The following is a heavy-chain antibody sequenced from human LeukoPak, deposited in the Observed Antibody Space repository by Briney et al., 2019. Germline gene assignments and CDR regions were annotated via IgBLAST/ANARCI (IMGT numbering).Heavy chain of an antibody. D-gene: IGHD2-21*01. CDR1: GFTFSSYA. J-gene: IGHJ6*02. CDR3: VKYCGGDCYGMDV. CDR2: ISYDRSNK. Sequence: PGGSLRLSCAASGFTFSSYAMHWVRQAPGKGLEWVAAISYDRSNKYYADSVKGRFTISRDNSENTLYLQMNSLKIEGTAVYYCVKYCGGDCYGMDVWGQGTTVTVSS. V-gene: IGHV3-30-3*01.